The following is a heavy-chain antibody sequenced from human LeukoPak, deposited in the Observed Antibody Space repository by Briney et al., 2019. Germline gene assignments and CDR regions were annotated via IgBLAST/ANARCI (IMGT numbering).Heavy chain of an antibody. V-gene: IGHV1-46*01. CDR2: ITPSESGT. J-gene: IGHJ5*02. CDR3: ARDTTVITSSRITIFGVVKSPHNWFDP. Sequence: ASVKVSCKAFRYSFTSYCMHWVRQAPGQGLEWMGMITPSESGTTYAQKFQGRVTMTRDTSTSTVYMEHSSPRSEETAIYFCARDTTVITSSRITIFGVVKSPHNWFDPWGRGTQVTASS. D-gene: IGHD3-3*01. CDR1: RYSFTSYC.